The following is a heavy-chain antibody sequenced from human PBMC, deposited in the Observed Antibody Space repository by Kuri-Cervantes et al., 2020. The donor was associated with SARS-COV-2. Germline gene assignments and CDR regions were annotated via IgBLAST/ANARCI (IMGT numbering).Heavy chain of an antibody. CDR2: LSYDGTND. Sequence: GGSLRLSCAASGFTFSSYGMHWVRQAPGKGLEWVAVLSYDGTNDFYAASLKGRFAISRDNSKNTLYLQMNSLTVEDTAVYYCATSPFDFWGGYGFDPWGQGTLVTVSS. J-gene: IGHJ5*02. CDR1: GFTFSSYG. V-gene: IGHV3-30*03. D-gene: IGHD3-3*01. CDR3: ATSPFDFWGGYGFDP.